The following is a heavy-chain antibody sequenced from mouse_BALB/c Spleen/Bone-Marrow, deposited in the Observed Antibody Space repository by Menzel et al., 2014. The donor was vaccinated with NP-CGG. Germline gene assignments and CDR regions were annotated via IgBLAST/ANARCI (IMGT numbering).Heavy chain of an antibody. J-gene: IGHJ3*01. CDR3: ARDGATATLAY. Sequence: VKLVESGPGLVAPSQSLSITCTVSGFSLTSYGVHWVRQPPGKGPEWLGVIWAGGSTNYNSALMSRLSISKDNSKSQVFLKMNSLQTDDTAMYYCARDGATATLAYWGQGTLVTVSA. V-gene: IGHV2-9*02. CDR2: IWAGGST. D-gene: IGHD1-2*01. CDR1: GFSLTSYG.